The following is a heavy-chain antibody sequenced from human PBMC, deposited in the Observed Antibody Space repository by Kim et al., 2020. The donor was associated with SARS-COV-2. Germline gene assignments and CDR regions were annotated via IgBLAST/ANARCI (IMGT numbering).Heavy chain of an antibody. J-gene: IGHJ6*02. CDR1: GFTFSDYY. Sequence: GGSLRLSCAASGFTFSDYYMSWIRQAPGKGLEWVSYISSSGSTIYYADSVKGRFTISRDNAKNSLYLQMNSLRAEDTAVYYCARADIGQLYPQAYYYYYGMDVWGQGTTVTVSS. D-gene: IGHD2-2*02. CDR2: ISSSGSTI. V-gene: IGHV3-11*01. CDR3: ARADIGQLYPQAYYYYYGMDV.